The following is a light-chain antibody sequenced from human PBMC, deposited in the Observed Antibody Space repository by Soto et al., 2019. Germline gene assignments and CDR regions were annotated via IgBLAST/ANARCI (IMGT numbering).Light chain of an antibody. Sequence: EIVLTQSPGTLSLSPGERATLSCRASQSVSSSYLAWYQHKPGQAPRLLIYGASSRATGIPDRFSGSGSGTDFTLTISILEPEDSAVYCCQQYGSSPHTFGQGTKLEIK. CDR3: QQYGSSPHT. CDR2: GAS. V-gene: IGKV3-20*01. J-gene: IGKJ2*01. CDR1: QSVSSSY.